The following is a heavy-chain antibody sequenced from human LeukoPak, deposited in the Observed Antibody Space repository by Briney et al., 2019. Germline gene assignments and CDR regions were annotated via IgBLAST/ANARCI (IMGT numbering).Heavy chain of an antibody. CDR3: ARVAENPDLYVDY. Sequence: PSETLSLTCTVSGGSISSHYWSWIRQPPGQGLEWLRYIYNSGNTNYNPSLNSRVTISVDTSKNQLSLKLSSVTAADTAVYYCARVAENPDLYVDYWGQGALVTVSS. CDR2: IYNSGNT. D-gene: IGHD3-3*01. CDR1: GGSISSHY. V-gene: IGHV4-59*11. J-gene: IGHJ4*02.